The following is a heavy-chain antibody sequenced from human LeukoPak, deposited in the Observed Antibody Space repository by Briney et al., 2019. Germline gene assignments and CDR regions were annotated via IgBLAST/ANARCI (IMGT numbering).Heavy chain of an antibody. D-gene: IGHD3-10*01. V-gene: IGHV4-38-2*02. J-gene: IGHJ3*02. CDR3: AKSNGYGLVDI. CDR1: GYSISSGYS. CDR2: IYYSGST. Sequence: SETLSLTCTVAGYSISSGYSWGWIRQPPGKGLEWIGTIYYSGSTYYNPSLKSRVTMSVDTSKNQFSLKLSSVTAADTAVYYCAKSNGYGLVDIWGQGAMVTVSP.